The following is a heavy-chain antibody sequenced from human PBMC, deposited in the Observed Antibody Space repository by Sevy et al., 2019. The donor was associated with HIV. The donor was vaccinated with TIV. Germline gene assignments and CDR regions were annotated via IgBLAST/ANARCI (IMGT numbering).Heavy chain of an antibody. Sequence: GESLKISCAASGFTFDDYAMHWVRQAPGKGLEWVSLISWDGGSTYYADSVKGRFTISRDNSKNSLYLQMNSLRAEDTALYYCAKERGVGAYFDYWGQGTLVTVSS. CDR1: GFTFDDYA. CDR2: ISWDGGST. J-gene: IGHJ4*02. V-gene: IGHV3-43D*04. D-gene: IGHD1-26*01. CDR3: AKERGVGAYFDY.